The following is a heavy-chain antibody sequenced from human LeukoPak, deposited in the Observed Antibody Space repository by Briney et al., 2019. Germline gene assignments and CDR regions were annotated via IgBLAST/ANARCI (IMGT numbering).Heavy chain of an antibody. Sequence: GGSLGLSCAASGFTFSDYSMNWVRQAPGKGLEWVSSISRRSRRVYYAGSVKGRFTISRDDARNSLYLQMNSLRAEDMAVYFCVRDLLGSGSTTAYLYHWGQGTLVTVSS. J-gene: IGHJ1*01. CDR2: ISRRSRRV. CDR1: GFTFSDYS. V-gene: IGHV3-21*01. D-gene: IGHD3-10*01. CDR3: VRDLLGSGSTTAYLYH.